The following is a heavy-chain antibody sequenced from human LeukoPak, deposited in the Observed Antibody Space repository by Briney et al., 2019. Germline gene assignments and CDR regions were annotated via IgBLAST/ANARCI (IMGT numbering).Heavy chain of an antibody. CDR3: TTDGPTTGTTAHDY. D-gene: IGHD1-7*01. J-gene: IGHJ4*02. V-gene: IGHV3-15*01. CDR1: GFTFGDYA. CDR2: IKTKTESGTT. Sequence: GGSLRLSCTASGFTFGDYAMSWFRQAPGKGLEWVGRIKTKTESGTTDYAAPVKGRFTISRDDSKTTLYLQMNSLKTEDTAVYYCTTDGPTTGTTAHDYWGQGTLVTVSS.